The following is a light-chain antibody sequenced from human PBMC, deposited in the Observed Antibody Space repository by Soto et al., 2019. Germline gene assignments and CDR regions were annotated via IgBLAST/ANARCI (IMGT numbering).Light chain of an antibody. Sequence: QSALTQPTSVSGSPGQSITISCTGVSSDIGGYNHVSWYQQHPGKVPRLIIYDVDNRPLGVSNRFSGSQSGNMASLTISGLQAEDEADYYCCAYTARTTLSWVFRGGTKVTVL. V-gene: IGLV2-14*03. CDR2: DVD. CDR3: CAYTARTTLSWV. J-gene: IGLJ3*02. CDR1: SSDIGGYNH.